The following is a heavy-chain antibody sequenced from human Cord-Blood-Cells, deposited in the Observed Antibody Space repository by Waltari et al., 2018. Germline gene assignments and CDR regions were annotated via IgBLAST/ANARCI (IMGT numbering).Heavy chain of an antibody. CDR1: GYTFTGYY. D-gene: IGHD6-13*01. Sequence: QVQLVQSGAEVKKPGASVKVSCKASGYTFTGYYMHWVRQAPGQGLEWMGWINPNSGGTNYAKKFQGWVTMTRDTSSSTAYMELSRLRSDDTAVYYCARSEYSSSWYGYWGQGTLVTVSS. CDR2: INPNSGGT. CDR3: ARSEYSSSWYGY. J-gene: IGHJ4*02. V-gene: IGHV1-2*04.